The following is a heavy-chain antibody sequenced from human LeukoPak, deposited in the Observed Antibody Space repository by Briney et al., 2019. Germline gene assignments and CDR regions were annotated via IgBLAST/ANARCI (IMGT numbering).Heavy chain of an antibody. CDR1: GFAFSSYS. V-gene: IGHV3-48*01. CDR3: ASNIVVVPAAKIY. J-gene: IGHJ4*02. Sequence: GGSLRLSCAASGFAFSSYSMNWVRQAPGKGLEWVSYISSSSSTIYYADSVKGRFTISRDNAKNSLYLQMNSLRAEDTAVYYCASNIVVVPAAKIYWGQGTLVTVSS. D-gene: IGHD2-2*01. CDR2: ISSSSSTI.